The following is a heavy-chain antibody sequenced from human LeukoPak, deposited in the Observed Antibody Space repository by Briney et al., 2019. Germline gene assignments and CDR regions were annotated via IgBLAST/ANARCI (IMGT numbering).Heavy chain of an antibody. Sequence: SGGSLRLSCAASGFTFSSYAMSWVRQAPGKGLGWGSAISGSGGSTYYADSVKGRFTISRDNSKNTLYLQMNSLRAEDTAVYYCAKDLGRFGELLNFDYWGQGTLVTVSS. J-gene: IGHJ4*02. CDR1: GFTFSSYA. V-gene: IGHV3-23*01. CDR2: ISGSGGST. D-gene: IGHD3-10*01. CDR3: AKDLGRFGELLNFDY.